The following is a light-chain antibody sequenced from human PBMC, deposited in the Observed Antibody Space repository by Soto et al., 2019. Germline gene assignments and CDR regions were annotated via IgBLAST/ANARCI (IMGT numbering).Light chain of an antibody. CDR3: SSYTSSSTVV. CDR1: SSDVGGYNY. Sequence: QSALTQPASVSGSPGQSITISCTGTSSDVGGYNYVSWYQQHPGKAPKLMIYEVTNRPSGVSDRFSASKSGNTASLTISGFQAEDEADYYCSSYTSSSTVVFGGGTKLTVL. J-gene: IGLJ2*01. CDR2: EVT. V-gene: IGLV2-14*01.